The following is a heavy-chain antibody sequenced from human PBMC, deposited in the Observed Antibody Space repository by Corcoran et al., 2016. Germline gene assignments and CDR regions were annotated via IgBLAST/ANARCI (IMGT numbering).Heavy chain of an antibody. CDR1: GFTFSNAW. V-gene: IGHV3-15*07. CDR3: TKEWELEFKGDAFDI. D-gene: IGHD1-26*01. CDR2: IKSKTDGGTT. Sequence: EVQLVESGGGLVKPGGSLRLSCAASGFTFSNAWLNWVRQAPGKGLEWVGRIKSKTDGGTTDYAAPVKGRFTIPRDDSKNTLYLQMNSLKTEDTAVYYCTKEWELEFKGDAFDIWGQGTMVTVSS. J-gene: IGHJ3*02.